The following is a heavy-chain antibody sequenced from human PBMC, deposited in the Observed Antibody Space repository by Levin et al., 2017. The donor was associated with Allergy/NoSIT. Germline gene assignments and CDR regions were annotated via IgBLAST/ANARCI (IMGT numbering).Heavy chain of an antibody. V-gene: IGHV3-13*01. J-gene: IGHJ6*02. CDR2: IGTAGDT. CDR1: GFTFSSYD. D-gene: IGHD2-15*01. CDR3: ARGHCSGGSCYTIYGMDG. Sequence: PGGSLRLSCAASGFTFSSYDMHWVRQATGKGLEWVSAIGTAGDTYYPGSVKGRFTISRENAKNSLYLQMNSLRAGDTAVYYCARGHCSGGSCYTIYGMDGWGQGTTVTVSS.